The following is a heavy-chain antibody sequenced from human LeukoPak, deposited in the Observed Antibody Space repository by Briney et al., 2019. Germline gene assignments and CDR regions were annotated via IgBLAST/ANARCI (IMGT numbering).Heavy chain of an antibody. CDR2: IIPIFGTA. CDR3: ARAGSTVTANIDY. V-gene: IGHV1-69*13. D-gene: IGHD4-17*01. J-gene: IGHJ4*02. Sequence: SVKVSCKASGYTFTSYYMHWVRQAPGQGLEWMGGIIPIFGTANYAQKFQGRVTITADESTSTAYMELSSLRSEDTAVYYCARAGSTVTANIDYWGQGTLVTVSS. CDR1: GYTFTSYY.